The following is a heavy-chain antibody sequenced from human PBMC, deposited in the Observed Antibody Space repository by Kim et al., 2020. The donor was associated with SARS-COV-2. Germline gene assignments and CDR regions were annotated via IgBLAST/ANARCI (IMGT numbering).Heavy chain of an antibody. V-gene: IGHV4-39*01. Sequence: SETLSLTCTVSGGSISSSSYYWGWIRQPPGKGLEWIGSIYYSGSTYYNPSLKSRVTISVDTSKNQFSLKLSSVTAADTAVYYCARHFPPHSGWYFRNYFDYWGQGTLVTVSS. D-gene: IGHD6-19*01. CDR3: ARHFPPHSGWYFRNYFDY. CDR1: GGSISSSSYY. J-gene: IGHJ4*02. CDR2: IYYSGST.